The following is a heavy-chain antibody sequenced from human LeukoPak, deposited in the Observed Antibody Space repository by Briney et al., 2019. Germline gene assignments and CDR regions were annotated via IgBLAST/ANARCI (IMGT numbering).Heavy chain of an antibody. Sequence: GGSLRLSCAASGFTFSSYDMHWVRQATGKGLEWVSSIGTAADTYYPGSVKGRFTISRENAKNSLYLQMNSLRAGDTAVYYCVVGSGSFDFWGQGTLVTVSS. D-gene: IGHD3-10*01. CDR1: GFTFSSYD. J-gene: IGHJ4*02. CDR3: VVGSGSFDF. V-gene: IGHV3-13*01. CDR2: IGTAADT.